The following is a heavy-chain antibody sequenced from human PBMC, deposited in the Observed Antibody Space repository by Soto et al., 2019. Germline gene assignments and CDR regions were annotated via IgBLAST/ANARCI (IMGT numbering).Heavy chain of an antibody. CDR1: GGSFSGYY. CDR3: ARGLIKITGPRVTFDY. D-gene: IGHD2-8*01. Sequence: QVQLQQWGAGLLKPSETLSLTCAVYGGSFSGYYWSWIRQPPGKGLEWIGEINHSGSTNYNPSLKSRVTISVDTSKNQFSLKLSSVTAADTAVYYCARGLIKITGPRVTFDYWGQGTLVTVSS. J-gene: IGHJ4*02. CDR2: INHSGST. V-gene: IGHV4-34*01.